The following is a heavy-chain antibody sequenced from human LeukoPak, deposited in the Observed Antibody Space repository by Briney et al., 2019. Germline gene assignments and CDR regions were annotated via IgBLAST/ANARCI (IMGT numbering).Heavy chain of an antibody. CDR3: ARRPTTRDYYYHNLDI. CDR2: IYYSGSA. D-gene: IGHD4-11*01. V-gene: IGHV4-39*01. CDR1: DDSLSSRNYY. J-gene: IGHJ6*02. Sequence: SETLSLTCTVSDDSLSSRNYYWGWIRQPPGKGLVWIGHIYYSGSAYYNPSLKSRVSISVDTSKNQFSLKLSSVTAADTAVYYCARRPTTRDYYYHNLDIWGHGTTVTVSS.